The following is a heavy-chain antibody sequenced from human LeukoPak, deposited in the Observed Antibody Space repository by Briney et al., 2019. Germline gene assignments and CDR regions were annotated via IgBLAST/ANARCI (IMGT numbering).Heavy chain of an antibody. J-gene: IGHJ6*02. CDR2: ISSGSSTI. Sequence: PGGSLRLSCAASGFTFSSYNMNWVRQAPGKGLEWVSYISSGSSTISYADSVKGRFTISRDNSKNTLYLQMNSLRAEDTAVYYCAKGGKPYGMDVWGQGTTVTVSS. CDR3: AKGGKPYGMDV. V-gene: IGHV3-48*01. CDR1: GFTFSSYN.